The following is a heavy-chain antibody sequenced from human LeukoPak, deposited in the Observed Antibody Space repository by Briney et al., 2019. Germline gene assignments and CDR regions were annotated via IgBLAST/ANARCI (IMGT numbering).Heavy chain of an antibody. Sequence: SETLSLTCTVSGYSISSYYWSWIWQPPGKGLEWIGYIYTSGSTNYNPSLKSRVTISVDTSKNQFSLKLSSVTAADTAVYYCARQGGFYDSSGYYGLLFDYWGQGTLVTVSS. J-gene: IGHJ4*02. CDR3: ARQGGFYDSSGYYGLLFDY. D-gene: IGHD3-22*01. V-gene: IGHV4-4*09. CDR1: GYSISSYY. CDR2: IYTSGST.